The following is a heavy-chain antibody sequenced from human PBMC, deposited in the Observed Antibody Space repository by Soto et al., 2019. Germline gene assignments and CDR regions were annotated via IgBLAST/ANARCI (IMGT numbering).Heavy chain of an antibody. D-gene: IGHD3-3*01. V-gene: IGHV1-18*01. CDR1: GYTFTSYD. CDR3: ASENGYDSRSCYFHF. J-gene: IGHJ4*02. CDR2: INPFYGNT. Sequence: GASVNVSCKASGYTFTSYDMSWVRQAPGQGLEWVGWINPFYGNTNYAHTLQGRVTLTTGTSTSTVYMELRSLRSDDTAVYYCASENGYDSRSCYFHFWGQGTLVTVSS.